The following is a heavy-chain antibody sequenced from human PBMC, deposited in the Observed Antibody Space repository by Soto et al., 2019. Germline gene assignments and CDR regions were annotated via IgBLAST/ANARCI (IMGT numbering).Heavy chain of an antibody. CDR3: ARLYLIDFWSGYSIWFDP. V-gene: IGHV4-59*01. D-gene: IGHD3-3*01. CDR1: GGSISSYY. Sequence: SETLSLTCTVSGGSISSYYWSWIRQPPGKGLEWIGYIYYSGSTNYNPSLKSRVTISVDTSKNQFSLKLSSVTAADTAVYYCARLYLIDFWSGYSIWFDPWGQGTLVTVSS. CDR2: IYYSGST. J-gene: IGHJ5*02.